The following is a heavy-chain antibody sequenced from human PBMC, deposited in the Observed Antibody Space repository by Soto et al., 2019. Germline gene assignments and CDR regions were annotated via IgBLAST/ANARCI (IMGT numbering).Heavy chain of an antibody. V-gene: IGHV4-34*01. CDR1: GLSFSCYY. CDR2: INHSGIT. J-gene: IGHJ4*02. Sequence: SATRALTCAFYGLSFSCYYGSLIRQPPGKGLEWIGEINHSGITNYNPSLNSRFTISVSTSKNQFSLKLSFLTAADTAGYYWARRVSFLWFGELLNWGQGTLVTFS. D-gene: IGHD3-10*01. CDR3: ARRVSFLWFGELLN.